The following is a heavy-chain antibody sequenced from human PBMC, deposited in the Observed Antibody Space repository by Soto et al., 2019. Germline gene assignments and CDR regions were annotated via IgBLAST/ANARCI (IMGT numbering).Heavy chain of an antibody. CDR3: AGAPGGRKSNWFDP. Sequence: ASVKVSCKASGYTFTSYDINWVRQATGQGLEWMGWMNPNSGNTGYAQKFQGRVTMTRNTSISTAYMELSSLRSEDTAVYYCAGAPGGRKSNWFDPWGQGTLVTVSS. CDR1: GYTFTSYD. J-gene: IGHJ5*02. CDR2: MNPNSGNT. D-gene: IGHD1-1*01. V-gene: IGHV1-8*01.